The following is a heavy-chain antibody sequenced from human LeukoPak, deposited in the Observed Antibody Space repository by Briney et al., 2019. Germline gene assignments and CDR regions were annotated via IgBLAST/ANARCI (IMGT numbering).Heavy chain of an antibody. CDR1: GYTFTSYA. CDR3: ARSNNDGDYLGVGFDY. V-gene: IGHV7-4-1*02. Sequence: ASVKVSCKTSGYTFTSYAMNWVRQAPGQGLEWMGWINTSTGNPTYAQGFTGRFVFSLDTSVSTAYLQNSSLKAEDTAVYYCARSNNDGDYLGVGFDYWGQGTLVTVSS. J-gene: IGHJ4*02. CDR2: INTSTGNP. D-gene: IGHD4-17*01.